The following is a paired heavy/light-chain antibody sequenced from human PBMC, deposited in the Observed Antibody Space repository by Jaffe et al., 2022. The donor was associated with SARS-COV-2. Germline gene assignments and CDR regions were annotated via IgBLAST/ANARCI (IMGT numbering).Light chain of an antibody. J-gene: IGLJ3*02. V-gene: IGLV5-37*01. CDR3: MIWPSNASGV. CDR1: SDINVGSYN. Sequence: QPVLTQPPSSSASPGESARLTCTLPSDINVGSYNIYWYQQKPGSPPRYLLYYYSDSDKGQGSGVPSRFSGSKDASANTGILLISGLQSEDEADYYCMIWPSNASGVFGGGTKLTVL. CDR2: YYSDSDK.
Heavy chain of an antibody. CDR2: ISWNSGSI. CDR3: AKGVPGYSGYDGVFDY. V-gene: IGHV3-9*01. D-gene: IGHD5-12*01. J-gene: IGHJ4*02. Sequence: EVQLVESGGGLVQPGRSLRLSCAASGFTFDDYAMHWVRQAPGKGLEWVSGISWNSGSIGYADSVKGRFTISRDNAKNSLYLQMNSLRAEDTALYYCAKGVPGYSGYDGVFDYWGQGTLVTVSS. CDR1: GFTFDDYA.